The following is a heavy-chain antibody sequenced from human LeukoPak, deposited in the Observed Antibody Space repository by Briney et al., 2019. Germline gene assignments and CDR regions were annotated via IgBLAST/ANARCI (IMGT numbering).Heavy chain of an antibody. D-gene: IGHD4-17*01. CDR3: ARGTTVTTDDAFDI. CDR2: INQDGTEK. J-gene: IGHJ3*02. V-gene: IGHV3-7*01. Sequence: GGSLRLSCAASQFTFTTYWMSWVRQAPGKGLEWVANINQDGTEKYYVDSVKGRFTISRDDAKNSLYLQMNSLRAEDTAVYYCARGTTVTTDDAFDIWGQGTMVTVSS. CDR1: QFTFTTYW.